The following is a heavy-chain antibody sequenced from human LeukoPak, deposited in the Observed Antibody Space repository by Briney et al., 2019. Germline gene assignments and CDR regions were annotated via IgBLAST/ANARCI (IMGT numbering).Heavy chain of an antibody. D-gene: IGHD6-13*01. Sequence: ASVKVSCKASGYTFTSYGISWVRQAPGQGLEWMGWIGAYNGNTNYAQKLQGRVTMTTDTSTSTAYMELRSLRSDDTAVYYCARDHRAAAGTSFDYWGQGTLVTVSS. CDR1: GYTFTSYG. CDR3: ARDHRAAAGTSFDY. CDR2: IGAYNGNT. V-gene: IGHV1-18*01. J-gene: IGHJ4*02.